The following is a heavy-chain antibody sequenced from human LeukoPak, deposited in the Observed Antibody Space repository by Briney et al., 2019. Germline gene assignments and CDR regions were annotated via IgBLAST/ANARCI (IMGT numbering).Heavy chain of an antibody. CDR2: IYHSGST. D-gene: IGHD6-19*01. J-gene: IGHJ3*02. CDR3: ARDRRGWYNVDAFDI. CDR1: GGSISSGGYS. V-gene: IGHV4-30-2*01. Sequence: SETLSLTCAVSGGSISSGGYSWSWIRQPPGKGLEWIGYIYHSGSTYYDPSLKSRVTISVDRSKNQFSLKLSSVTAADTAVYYCARDRRGWYNVDAFDIWGQGTMVTVSS.